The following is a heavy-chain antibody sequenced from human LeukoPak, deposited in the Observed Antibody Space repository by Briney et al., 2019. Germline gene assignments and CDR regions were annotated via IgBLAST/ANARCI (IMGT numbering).Heavy chain of an antibody. D-gene: IGHD1-20*01. CDR3: AGDHSPGESNWSGSIDV. CDR1: GFTFSDYY. J-gene: IGHJ6*02. Sequence: GGSLRLSCAASGFTFSDYYMSWIRQAPGKGLEWVAYSNSGGSTKYYADSVKGRFTISRDNAKNSLYLQMNSLRAEDTAVYYCAGDHSPGESNWSGSIDVWGQGTTVTVSS. CDR2: SNSGGSTK. V-gene: IGHV3-11*01.